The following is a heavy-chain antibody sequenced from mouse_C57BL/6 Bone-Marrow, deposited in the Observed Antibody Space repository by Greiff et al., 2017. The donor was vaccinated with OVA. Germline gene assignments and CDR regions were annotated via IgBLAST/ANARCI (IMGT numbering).Heavy chain of an antibody. Sequence: VQGVESGPGLVAPSQCLSITCTVSGFSLTSYAISWVRQPPGKGLEWLGVIWTGGGTTYNSALKSRLSISKDNSKSQVFLKMNSLQTDDTARYYCASGGGDYYAMDYWGQGTSVTVSS. CDR3: ASGGGDYYAMDY. V-gene: IGHV2-9-1*01. CDR1: GFSLTSYA. CDR2: IWTGGGT. J-gene: IGHJ4*01.